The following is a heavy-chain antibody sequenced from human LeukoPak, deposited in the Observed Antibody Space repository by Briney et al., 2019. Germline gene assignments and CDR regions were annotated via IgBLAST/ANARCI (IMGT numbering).Heavy chain of an antibody. V-gene: IGHV4-59*05. J-gene: IGHJ4*02. CDR2: IYYSGST. CDR3: AKLADYFDY. CDR1: GGSISSYY. Sequence: PSETLSLTCTVSGGSISSYYWSWIRQPPGKGLEWIGSIYYSGSTYYNPSLKSRVTISVDTSKNQFSLKLSSVTAADTAVYYCAKLADYFDYWGQGTLVTVSS. D-gene: IGHD6-19*01.